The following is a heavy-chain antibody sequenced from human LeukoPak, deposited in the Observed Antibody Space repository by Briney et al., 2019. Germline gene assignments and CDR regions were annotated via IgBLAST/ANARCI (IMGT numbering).Heavy chain of an antibody. Sequence: ASVTVSCKAFGYTFTTYYVHWVRQAPGQGLEWMGIINPTGGSTVYVHKFQGRVTMTRDTSTSTVDMDLSSLRSEDTAVYYCARDPSGDFWSGPGYWGQGTLVTVSS. J-gene: IGHJ4*02. CDR2: INPTGGST. CDR3: ARDPSGDFWSGPGY. CDR1: GYTFTTYY. V-gene: IGHV1-46*01. D-gene: IGHD3/OR15-3a*01.